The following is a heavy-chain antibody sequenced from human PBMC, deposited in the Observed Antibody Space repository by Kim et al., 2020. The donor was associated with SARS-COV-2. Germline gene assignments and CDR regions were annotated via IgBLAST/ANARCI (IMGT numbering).Heavy chain of an antibody. J-gene: IGHJ4*02. CDR3: ARVGYSGYEYFDY. CDR2: IYYSGST. V-gene: IGHV4-59*01. Sequence: SETLSLTCTVPGGSISSYYWSWIRQPPGKGLEWIGYIYYSGSTNYNPSLKSRVTISVDTSKNQFSLKLSSVTAADTAVYYCARVGYSGYEYFDYWGQGTLVTVSS. CDR1: GGSISSYY. D-gene: IGHD5-12*01.